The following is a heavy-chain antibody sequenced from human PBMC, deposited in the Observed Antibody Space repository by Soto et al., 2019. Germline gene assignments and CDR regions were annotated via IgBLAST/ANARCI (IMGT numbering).Heavy chain of an antibody. CDR1: GFTFDDYA. J-gene: IGHJ4*02. CDR2: INWTNDSI. V-gene: IGHV3-9*01. D-gene: IGHD4-17*01. CDR3: AKDMKWGGMTTIHYFDS. Sequence: SLRLSCVASGFTFDDYAMHWVRQAPGKGLEWVSGINWTNDSIAYADSVMGRFTISRDNAESSLFLQMNSLRPDDTALYYCAKDMKWGGMTTIHYFDSWGQGTLVTVSS.